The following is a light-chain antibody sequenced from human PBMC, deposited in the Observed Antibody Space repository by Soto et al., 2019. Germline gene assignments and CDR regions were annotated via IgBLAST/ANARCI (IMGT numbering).Light chain of an antibody. CDR1: SSNIGAGYD. CDR3: QSYDSSLSGYV. V-gene: IGLV1-40*01. Sequence: QSVLTQPPSVSGAPGLGVTISCTGSSSNIGAGYDVHWYQQLPGTAPKLLIYGNSNRPSGVPDRFSGSKSGTSASLAITGLQAEDEADYYCQSYDSSLSGYVFGTGPKLTVL. CDR2: GNS. J-gene: IGLJ1*01.